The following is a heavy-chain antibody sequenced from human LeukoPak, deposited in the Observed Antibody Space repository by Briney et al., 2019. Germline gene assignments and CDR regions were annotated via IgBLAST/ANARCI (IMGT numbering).Heavy chain of an antibody. Sequence: SETLSLTCTVSGYSISSGYYWGWIRQPPGKGLEWIGSIYHSGSTYYNPSLKSRVTISVDTSKNQFSLKLSSVTAADTAVYYCAREGLRWELPADAFDIWGQGTMVTVSS. J-gene: IGHJ3*02. D-gene: IGHD2-15*01. V-gene: IGHV4-38-2*02. CDR1: GYSISSGYY. CDR3: AREGLRWELPADAFDI. CDR2: IYHSGST.